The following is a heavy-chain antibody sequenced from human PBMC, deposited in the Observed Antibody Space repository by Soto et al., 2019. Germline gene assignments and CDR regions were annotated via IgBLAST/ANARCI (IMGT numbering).Heavy chain of an antibody. J-gene: IGHJ5*02. CDR2: ISAYNGNT. Sequence: QVQLVQSGAEVKKPGASVKVSCKASGYTFSNYGITWVRQAPGQGLEWMGWISAYNGNTNYARELQDRGTMTTDTYTSTGYMELRSLRSDDTAVYYCAREYRYCSGVNCSPGDSWFDPWGQGTLVTVSS. V-gene: IGHV1-18*01. CDR1: GYTFSNYG. CDR3: AREYRYCSGVNCSPGDSWFDP. D-gene: IGHD2-15*01.